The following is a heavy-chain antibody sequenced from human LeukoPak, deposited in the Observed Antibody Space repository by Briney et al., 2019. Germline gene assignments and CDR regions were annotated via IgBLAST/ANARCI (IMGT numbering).Heavy chain of an antibody. V-gene: IGHV1-2*02. Sequence: ASVKVSCKASGYTFTGYYIHWVRQAPGQGLEWMGSINPNSGGTNYAQKFQGRVTMTRDTSISTAYMELSRLRSDDTAVYYCARDRDFWSLYYFDYWGQGTLVTVSS. CDR2: INPNSGGT. J-gene: IGHJ4*02. D-gene: IGHD3-3*01. CDR3: ARDRDFWSLYYFDY. CDR1: GYTFTGYY.